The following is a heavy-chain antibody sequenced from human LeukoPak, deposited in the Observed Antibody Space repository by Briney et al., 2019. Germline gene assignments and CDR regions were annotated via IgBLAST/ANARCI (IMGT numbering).Heavy chain of an antibody. J-gene: IGHJ4*02. V-gene: IGHV3-43*02. CDR1: GFTIDNYA. CDR3: AKVLGSSSWYSLGY. D-gene: IGHD6-13*01. CDR2: ISGGGGST. Sequence: PGGTLRLSCATSGFTIDNYAMHWVRQAPGKGLEWLSLISGGGGSTSYADSVKGRFTIFRDNNKGSLYLQMNSLRTEDTALYYCAKVLGSSSWYSLGYWGQGILVIVSA.